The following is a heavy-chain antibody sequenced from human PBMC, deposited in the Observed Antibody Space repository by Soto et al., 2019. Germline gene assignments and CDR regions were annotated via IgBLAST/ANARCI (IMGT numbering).Heavy chain of an antibody. V-gene: IGHV3-30*18. J-gene: IGHJ4*02. CDR2: ISYDGSNK. D-gene: IGHD3-10*01. CDR1: GFTFSSYG. CDR3: AKGSYGSGSLYYFDY. Sequence: VQLVESGGGLVQPGGSLRLSCAASGFTFSSYGMHWVRQAPGKGLEWVAVISYDGSNKYYADSVKGRFTISRDNSKNTLYLQMNSLRAEDTAVYYCAKGSYGSGSLYYFDYWGQGTLVTVSS.